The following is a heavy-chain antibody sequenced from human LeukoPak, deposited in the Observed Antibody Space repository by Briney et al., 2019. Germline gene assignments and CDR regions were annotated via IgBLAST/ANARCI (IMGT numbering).Heavy chain of an antibody. CDR3: ARFTLYYYGSGSLNAYYFDY. CDR2: INHSGST. J-gene: IGHJ4*02. Sequence: SETLSLACAVYGGSFSGYYWSWIRQPPGKGLEWIGEINHSGSTNYNPSLKSRVTISVDTSKNQFSLKLSSVTAADTAVYYCARFTLYYYGSGSLNAYYFDYWGQGTLVTVSS. V-gene: IGHV4-34*01. D-gene: IGHD3-10*01. CDR1: GGSFSGYY.